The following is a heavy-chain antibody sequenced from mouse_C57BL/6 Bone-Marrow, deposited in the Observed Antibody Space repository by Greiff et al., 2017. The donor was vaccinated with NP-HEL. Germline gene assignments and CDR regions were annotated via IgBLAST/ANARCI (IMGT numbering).Heavy chain of an antibody. D-gene: IGHD1-1*01. CDR2: ISSGGSYT. CDR1: GFTFSSYG. J-gene: IGHJ2*01. Sequence: EVHLVESGGVLVKPGGSLKLSCAASGFTFSSYGMSCVRQTPDKRLEWVATISSGGSYTYYPDSVKGRFTISRDNAKNTLYLQMSSLKSEDTAMYYCARRGTTVVALYYGYPYYFDYWGQGTTLTVSS. V-gene: IGHV5-6*01. CDR3: ARRGTTVVALYYGYPYYFDY.